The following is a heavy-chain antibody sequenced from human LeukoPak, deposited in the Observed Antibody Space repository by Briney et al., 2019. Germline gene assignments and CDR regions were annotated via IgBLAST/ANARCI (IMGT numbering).Heavy chain of an antibody. D-gene: IGHD6-19*01. J-gene: IGHJ4*02. CDR3: ARRSGIAVAGAFDY. Sequence: GGSLRLSCAASGFTFDDYGMSWVRQAPGKGLEWVSGINWNGGSTGYADSVKGRFTISRDNAKNSLYLQMNSLRAEDTAVYYCARRSGIAVAGAFDYWGQGTLVTVSS. CDR2: INWNGGST. V-gene: IGHV3-20*04. CDR1: GFTFDDYG.